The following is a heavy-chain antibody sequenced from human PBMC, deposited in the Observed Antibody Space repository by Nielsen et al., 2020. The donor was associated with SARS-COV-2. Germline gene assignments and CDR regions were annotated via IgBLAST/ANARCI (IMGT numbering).Heavy chain of an antibody. Sequence: GSLRLSCAASGFTVSSNYMSWIRQPPGKGLEWIGSIYYSGSTYYNPSLKSRVTISVDTSKNQFSLKLSSVTAADTAVYYCARHPGATQEYYFDYWGQGTLVTVSS. V-gene: IGHV4-39*01. J-gene: IGHJ4*02. CDR3: ARHPGATQEYYFDY. CDR1: GFTVSSNY. D-gene: IGHD1-26*01. CDR2: IYYSGST.